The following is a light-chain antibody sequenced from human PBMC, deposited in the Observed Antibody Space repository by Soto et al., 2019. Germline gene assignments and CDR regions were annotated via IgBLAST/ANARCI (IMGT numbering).Light chain of an antibody. CDR2: AAS. CDR3: QQNYSATWT. CDR1: QGISTY. J-gene: IGKJ1*01. Sequence: DIQMTHSPSSLSESVGDRLTITCRSSQGISTYLNWYQQKPGKAPKLLIYAASTLQSGVPSRFSGSGSETDFTLTISSLQPEDFASYSCQQNYSATWTLGQGTKVDIK. V-gene: IGKV1-39*01.